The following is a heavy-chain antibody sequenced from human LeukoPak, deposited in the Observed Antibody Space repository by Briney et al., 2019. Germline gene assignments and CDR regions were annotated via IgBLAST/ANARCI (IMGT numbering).Heavy chain of an antibody. D-gene: IGHD5-24*01. CDR3: ARWLSGRWLQLPSRFDP. J-gene: IGHJ5*02. CDR1: GGSISSSNYY. V-gene: IGHV4-39*07. CDR2: IYYSGST. Sequence: PSETLSLTCTVSGGSISSSNYYWGWIRQPPGKGLEWIGSIYYSGSTYYSPSLKSRVTISVDTSKNQFSLKLSSVTAADTAVYYCARWLSGRWLQLPSRFDPWGQGTLVTVSS.